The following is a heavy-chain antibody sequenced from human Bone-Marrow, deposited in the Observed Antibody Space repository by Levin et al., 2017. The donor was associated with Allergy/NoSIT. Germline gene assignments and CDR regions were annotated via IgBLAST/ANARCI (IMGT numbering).Heavy chain of an antibody. J-gene: IGHJ5*02. CDR3: ARDPSLGPRSSGSYYYNWFDP. CDR1: GYTFTGYY. V-gene: IGHV1-2*02. Sequence: GESLKISCQASGYTFTGYYMHWVRQAPGQGLEWMGWINPNSGGTNYAQKFQGRVTMTRDTSISTAYMELSRLRSDDTAVYYCARDPSLGPRSSGSYYYNWFDPWGQGTLVTVSS. D-gene: IGHD3-10*01. CDR2: INPNSGGT.